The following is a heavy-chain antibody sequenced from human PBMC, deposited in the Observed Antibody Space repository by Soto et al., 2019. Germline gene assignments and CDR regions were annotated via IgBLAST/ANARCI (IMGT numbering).Heavy chain of an antibody. V-gene: IGHV4-59*01. CDR2: IYYSGST. CDR3: ARVIAARPSNWFDP. D-gene: IGHD6-6*01. CDR1: GGSISSYY. J-gene: IGHJ5*02. Sequence: SETLSLTCTVSGGSISSYYWSWIRQPPGKGLEWIGYIYYSGSTNYNPSLKSRVTISVDTSKNQFSLKLSSVTAADTAVYYCARVIAARPSNWFDPWGQGTLVTVSS.